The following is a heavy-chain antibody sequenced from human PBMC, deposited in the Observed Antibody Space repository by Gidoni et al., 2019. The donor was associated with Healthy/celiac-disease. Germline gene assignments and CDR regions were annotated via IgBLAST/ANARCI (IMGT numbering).Heavy chain of an antibody. CDR3: TSRPVGATTVHYGMDV. CDR2: IRSKANSYAT. J-gene: IGHJ6*02. V-gene: IGHV3-73*02. D-gene: IGHD1-26*01. Sequence: VESGGGSVQPGGSLKLSCAASGFPFSGSALHWVRQASGKGLEWVGRIRSKANSYATAYAASVKGRFTISRDDSKNTAYLQMNSLKTEDTAVYYCTSRPVGATTVHYGMDVWGQGTTVTVSS. CDR1: GFPFSGSA.